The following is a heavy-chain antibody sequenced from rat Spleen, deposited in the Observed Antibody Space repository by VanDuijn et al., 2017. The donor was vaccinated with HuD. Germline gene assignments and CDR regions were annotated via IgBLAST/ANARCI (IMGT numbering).Heavy chain of an antibody. CDR3: TRLPGYNPYYYLMDA. Sequence: EVQLVESGGGLVQPGRSLKLSCAASGFTFNDYNMAWVRQAPTKGLEWVASITYEGSNTYYGDSVKGRFTISRDNAKSTLYLQMNSLRSEDTAAYYCTRLPGYNPYYYLMDAWGQGASVTVSS. D-gene: IGHD1-4*01. CDR2: ITYEGSNT. J-gene: IGHJ4*01. CDR1: GFTFNDYN. V-gene: IGHV5-22*01.